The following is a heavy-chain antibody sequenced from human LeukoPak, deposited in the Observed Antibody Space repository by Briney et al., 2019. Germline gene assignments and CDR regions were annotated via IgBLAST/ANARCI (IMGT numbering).Heavy chain of an antibody. Sequence: GGSLRLSCAASGFTFSDYYMSWIRQAPGKGLEWVSYISSSGSTIYYADSVKGRFTISRDNAKNSLYLQMNSLRAEDTAVYYCARDLRYYLYYYMDVWGKGTTVTISS. V-gene: IGHV3-11*01. J-gene: IGHJ6*03. D-gene: IGHD3-10*01. CDR3: ARDLRYYLYYYMDV. CDR2: ISSSGSTI. CDR1: GFTFSDYY.